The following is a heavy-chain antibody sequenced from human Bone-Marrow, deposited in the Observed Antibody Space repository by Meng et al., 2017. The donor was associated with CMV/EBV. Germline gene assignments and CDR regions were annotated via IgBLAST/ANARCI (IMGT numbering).Heavy chain of an antibody. V-gene: IGHV3-30*04. CDR2: ISYDGSNE. CDR3: AKGWSYYFDY. CDR1: GFAFSHYA. J-gene: IGHJ4*02. Sequence: GGSLRLSCAASGFAFSHYAMHWVRQGPGKGLEWVAVISYDGSNEYYADSLKGRFTISRDNSKNTLYLQMNSLRAEDTAVYYCAKGWSYYFDYWGQGTLVTVSS. D-gene: IGHD1-26*01.